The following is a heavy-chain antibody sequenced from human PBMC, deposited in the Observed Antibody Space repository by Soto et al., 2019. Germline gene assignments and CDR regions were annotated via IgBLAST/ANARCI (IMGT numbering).Heavy chain of an antibody. V-gene: IGHV4-34*01. CDR2: INHSGST. D-gene: IGHD6-19*01. J-gene: IGHJ3*02. Sequence: SETLSLTCAVHGGSFSGYYWSWIRQPPGKGLEWIGEINHSGSTNYNPSPKSRVTISVDTSKNQFSLKLSSVTAADTAVYYCARKRQWLVKSGAFDIWGQGTMVTVSS. CDR1: GGSFSGYY. CDR3: ARKRQWLVKSGAFDI.